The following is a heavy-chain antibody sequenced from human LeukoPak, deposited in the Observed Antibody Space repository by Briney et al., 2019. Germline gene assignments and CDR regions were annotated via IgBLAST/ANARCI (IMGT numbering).Heavy chain of an antibody. Sequence: ASVTVSRKVSGYTLPELSMHWLRPAPGKGREWMGGFDPEDGETIYAQKFQGRVTMTQDTSTDTAYMELRSLRSEDTAVYYCATGGSWVVAANNAFYIWGQGTMVTVSS. J-gene: IGHJ3*02. CDR1: GYTLPELS. D-gene: IGHD2-15*01. CDR2: FDPEDGET. CDR3: ATGGSWVVAANNAFYI. V-gene: IGHV1-24*01.